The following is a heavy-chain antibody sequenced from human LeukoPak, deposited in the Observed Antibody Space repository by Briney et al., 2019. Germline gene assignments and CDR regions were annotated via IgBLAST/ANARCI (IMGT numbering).Heavy chain of an antibody. V-gene: IGHV3-23*01. Sequence: GGSLRLSCAASGFTFSSSAMSWVRQAPGKGLEWVSAISNNGGYTYYADSVKGRVTISRDNSRNTLYLQMNSLRAEDTAVYYCARGIVAAGTRDAFDIWGQGTTVTVSS. CDR2: ISNNGGYT. J-gene: IGHJ3*02. CDR1: GFTFSSSA. D-gene: IGHD6-13*01. CDR3: ARGIVAAGTRDAFDI.